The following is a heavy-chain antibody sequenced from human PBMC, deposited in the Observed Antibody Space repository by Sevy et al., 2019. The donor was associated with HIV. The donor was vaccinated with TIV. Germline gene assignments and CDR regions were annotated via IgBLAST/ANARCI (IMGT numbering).Heavy chain of an antibody. V-gene: IGHV3-73*01. CDR2: IKKTGDSYAT. CDR1: GFTFSGSA. CDR3: TRLIYPDDAFDI. Sequence: GGSLRLSCAASGFTFSGSALHWVRQASGKGLEWVGRIKKTGDSYATAFAASLEGRFTISRDDLKNTVHLQMNSLKIEDTAVYYCTRLIYPDDAFDIWGQGTMVTVSS. J-gene: IGHJ3*02.